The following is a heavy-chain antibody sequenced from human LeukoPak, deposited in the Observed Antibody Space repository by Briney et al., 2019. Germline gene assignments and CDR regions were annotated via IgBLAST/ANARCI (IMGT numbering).Heavy chain of an antibody. V-gene: IGHV3-21*01. CDR3: ARGRPHGNDY. CDR1: GFTFSSYS. D-gene: IGHD4-23*01. CDR2: ISSSSSYI. Sequence: PEGSLRLSCAASGFTFSSYSMNWVRQAPGKGLEWVSSISSSSSYIYYADSVKGRFTISRDNAKNTLYLQMNSLRVEDTAVYYCARGRPHGNDYWGQGTLVTVSS. J-gene: IGHJ4*02.